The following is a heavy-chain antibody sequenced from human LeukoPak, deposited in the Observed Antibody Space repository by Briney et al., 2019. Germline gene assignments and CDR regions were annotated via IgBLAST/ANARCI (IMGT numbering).Heavy chain of an antibody. Sequence: GGSLRLSCAASGFTFDDYAMHWVRQAPGKGLEWVSGISWNSGSIGYADSVKGRFTISRDNAKNSLYLQMNSLRAEDTAVYYCARQADQLLYSAFDYWGQGTLVNVSS. CDR2: ISWNSGSI. D-gene: IGHD2-2*02. J-gene: IGHJ4*02. V-gene: IGHV3-9*01. CDR3: ARQADQLLYSAFDY. CDR1: GFTFDDYA.